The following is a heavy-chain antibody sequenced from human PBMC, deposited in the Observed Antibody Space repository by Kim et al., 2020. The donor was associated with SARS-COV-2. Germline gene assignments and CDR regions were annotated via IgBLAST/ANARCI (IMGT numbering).Heavy chain of an antibody. Sequence: SETLSLTCSVSGGSISNYYWSWIRQPPGKGLEWIGYIFYSGSTNYNPSLKSRVTISVDTSKNQFSLKLSSVTAADTAVYYCARHARLGELSFDYWGQGTLVTVSS. D-gene: IGHD3-16*02. J-gene: IGHJ4*02. CDR1: GGSISNYY. CDR3: ARHARLGELSFDY. V-gene: IGHV4-59*01. CDR2: IFYSGST.